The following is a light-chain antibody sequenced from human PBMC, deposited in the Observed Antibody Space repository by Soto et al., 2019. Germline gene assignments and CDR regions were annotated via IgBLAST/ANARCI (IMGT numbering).Light chain of an antibody. J-gene: IGKJ2*01. CDR1: QTVSSSY. Sequence: EIVLTQSPGTLSLSPGDRVTLSCRASQTVSSSYLAWYQQRPGQAPRLLIYGASSRATGIPGRFSGSGSGTDFTLTISRLEPEDFAVYYYQQYNRSPPGYTFGQGTKLEIK. CDR2: GAS. V-gene: IGKV3-20*01. CDR3: QQYNRSPPGYT.